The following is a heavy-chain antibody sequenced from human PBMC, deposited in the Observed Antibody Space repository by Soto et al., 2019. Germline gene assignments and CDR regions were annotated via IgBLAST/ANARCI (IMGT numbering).Heavy chain of an antibody. D-gene: IGHD4-17*01. Sequence: PGGSLRLSCAASGFTFNDYIMHWVRQAPGKGLEWVSFISWDGGSTYYADSVKGRFTISRDNIKNSLYLQMDSLRTEGTALYYCAKDTSWTIDYWGRGTLVTVSS. J-gene: IGHJ4*02. CDR1: GFTFNDYI. V-gene: IGHV3-43*01. CDR2: ISWDGGST. CDR3: AKDTSWTIDY.